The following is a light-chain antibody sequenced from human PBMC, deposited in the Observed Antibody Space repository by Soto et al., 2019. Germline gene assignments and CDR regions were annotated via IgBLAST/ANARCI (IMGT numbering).Light chain of an antibody. CDR3: QQYNSYSL. Sequence: DIQMTQSPSTLSASVGDSVTITCRASQSISSWLAWYQQKPGKAPNLLIYDVSSWESGVSSRFSGSGSGTEFTLTISSLQPDDFATYYCQQYNSYSLFGGGTKVDIK. V-gene: IGKV1-5*01. J-gene: IGKJ4*01. CDR1: QSISSW. CDR2: DVS.